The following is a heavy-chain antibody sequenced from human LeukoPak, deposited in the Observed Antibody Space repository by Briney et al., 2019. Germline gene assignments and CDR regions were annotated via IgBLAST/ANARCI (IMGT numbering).Heavy chain of an antibody. J-gene: IGHJ4*02. D-gene: IGHD3-10*01. CDR2: IRYDGSNK. V-gene: IGHV3-30*02. CDR3: AKEGGVRPTYYFDY. CDR1: GFTFSSYG. Sequence: GGSLRLSCAASGFTFSSYGMHWVRQAPGKGLEWLAFIRYDGSNKYYADSVKGRFTISRDNSKNTLYLQMNSLRAEDTAVYYCAKEGGVRPTYYFDYWGQGTLVTVSS.